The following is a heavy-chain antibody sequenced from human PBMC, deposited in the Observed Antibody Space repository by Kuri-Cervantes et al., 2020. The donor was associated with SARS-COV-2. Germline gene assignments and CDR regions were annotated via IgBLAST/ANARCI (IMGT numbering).Heavy chain of an antibody. D-gene: IGHD5-12*01. CDR1: GGSISSSSYY. CDR2: IYTSGST. V-gene: IGHV4-39*07. CDR3: ARDGGSGYDWTDYYYYYMDV. J-gene: IGHJ6*03. Sequence: SETLSLTCTVSGGSISSSSYYWGWIRQPPGKGLEWIGRIYTSGSTNYNPSLKSRVTMSVDTSKNQFSLKLSSVTAADTAVYYCARDGGSGYDWTDYYYYYMDVWGKGTTVTVSS.